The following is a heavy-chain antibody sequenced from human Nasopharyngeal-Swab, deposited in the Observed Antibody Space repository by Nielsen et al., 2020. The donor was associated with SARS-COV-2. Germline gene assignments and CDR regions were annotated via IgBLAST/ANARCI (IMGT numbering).Heavy chain of an antibody. J-gene: IGHJ5*02. CDR2: INRSGST. CDR3: ARASTYYDILTGYYNWFDP. V-gene: IGHV4-34*01. Sequence: RQAPGKGLEWIGEINRSGSTNYNPSLKSRVTISVDTSKNQFSLKLSSVTAADTAVYYCARASTYYDILTGYYNWFDPWGQGTLVTVSS. D-gene: IGHD3-9*01.